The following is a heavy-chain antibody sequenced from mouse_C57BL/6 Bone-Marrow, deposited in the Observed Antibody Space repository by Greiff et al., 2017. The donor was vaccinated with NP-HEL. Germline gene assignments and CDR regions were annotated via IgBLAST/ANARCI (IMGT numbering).Heavy chain of an antibody. CDR2: ISSGGSYT. D-gene: IGHD1-1*01. CDR1: GFTFSSYG. V-gene: IGHV5-6*02. Sequence: DVMLVESGGDLVKPGGSLKLSCAASGFTFSSYGMSWVRQTPDKRLEWVATISSGGSYTYYPDSVKGRFTISRDNAKNTLYLQMSSLKSEDTAMYYCARDYGRGWGQGTTLTVSS. J-gene: IGHJ2*01. CDR3: ARDYGRG.